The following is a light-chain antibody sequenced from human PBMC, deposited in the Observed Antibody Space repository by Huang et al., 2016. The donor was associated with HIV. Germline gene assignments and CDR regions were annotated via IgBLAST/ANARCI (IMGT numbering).Light chain of an antibody. V-gene: IGKV3-15*01. CDR3: HQYNDLPST. CDR2: AAS. J-gene: IGKJ3*01. Sequence: EIVMTQSPATLSVSPAGRAILPCRASQRVSSHLAWYQQKPGQAPRLLIYAASTRATGLPPRFRGSGSGTEFTLTISDLQSEDFAVYYCHQYNDLPSTFGHGTKVDMK. CDR1: QRVSSH.